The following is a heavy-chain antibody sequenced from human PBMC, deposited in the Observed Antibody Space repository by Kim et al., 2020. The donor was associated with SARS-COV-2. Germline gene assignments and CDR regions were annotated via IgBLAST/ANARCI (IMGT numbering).Heavy chain of an antibody. D-gene: IGHD3-10*01. CDR3: AKDKEGYYGEFQD. V-gene: IGHV3-9*01. J-gene: IGHJ1*01. Sequence: YAESVKGRIASSRDNARNTLYLQMNSLRAEDTALYYCAKDKEGYYGEFQDWGQGTLVTVSS.